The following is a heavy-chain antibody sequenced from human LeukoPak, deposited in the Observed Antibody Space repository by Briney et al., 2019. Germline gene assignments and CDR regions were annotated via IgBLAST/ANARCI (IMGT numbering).Heavy chain of an antibody. CDR1: GGSFSGYY. CDR2: INHSGST. Sequence: SETLSLTCAVYGGSFSGYYWSWIRQPPGKGLEWIGEINHSGSTNYNPSLKSRVTISVDTSKNQFSLKLSSVTAADTAVYYCASLYKRITMVRGVVPHDYWGQGTLVTVSS. V-gene: IGHV4-34*01. J-gene: IGHJ4*02. D-gene: IGHD3-10*01. CDR3: ASLYKRITMVRGVVPHDY.